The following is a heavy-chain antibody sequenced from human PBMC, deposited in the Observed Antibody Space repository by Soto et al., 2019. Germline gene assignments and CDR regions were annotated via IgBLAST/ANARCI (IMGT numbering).Heavy chain of an antibody. CDR3: ATLPLYGSRLAP. V-gene: IGHV3-9*01. Sequence: EVQLVESGGGLVQPGRSLRLSCAASGFIFDDYAIHWVRRAPGKGLEWVSGISWNGADVGYADSVKGRFTISRDNAKNSLYLQRDVLRAEDTALYYGATLPLYGSRLAPGGQGTLVTVSS. J-gene: IGHJ5*02. D-gene: IGHD3-10*01. CDR2: ISWNGADV. CDR1: GFIFDDYA.